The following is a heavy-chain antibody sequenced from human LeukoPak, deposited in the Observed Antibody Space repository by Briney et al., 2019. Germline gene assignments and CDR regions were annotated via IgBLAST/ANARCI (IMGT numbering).Heavy chain of an antibody. Sequence: GGSLRLSCAASGFTFTSFWLNWVRQAPGKGLEWVANIKRDGSEKYYLDSVKGRFTISRDNAKNSLYSQMNNLRAEDTAVYYCARGYGSGSCLDYWGQGTLVTVSS. CDR2: IKRDGSEK. CDR1: GFTFTSFW. D-gene: IGHD3-10*01. V-gene: IGHV3-7*03. CDR3: ARGYGSGSCLDY. J-gene: IGHJ4*02.